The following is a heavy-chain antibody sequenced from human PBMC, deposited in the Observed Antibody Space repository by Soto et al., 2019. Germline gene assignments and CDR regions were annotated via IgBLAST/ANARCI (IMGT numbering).Heavy chain of an antibody. CDR3: ARDPAP. CDR2: IYNSGTT. CDR1: VGSLTGGGYS. V-gene: IGHV4-31*03. J-gene: IGHJ5*02. Sequence: QVQLQESGPGLVKPSETLSLTCPFPVGSLTGGGYSWSWIRKHPGKGLEWIGYIYNSGTTYYNPSLKSRVTISVDTSKNQFSLKLTSVTAADTAVYYCARDPAPWGQGTLVTVSS.